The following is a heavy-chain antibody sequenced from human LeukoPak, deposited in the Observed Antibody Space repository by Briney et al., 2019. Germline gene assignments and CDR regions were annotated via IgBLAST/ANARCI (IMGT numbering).Heavy chain of an antibody. J-gene: IGHJ6*02. CDR2: IYYSGST. V-gene: IGHV4-61*01. Sequence: SETLSLTCTVSGGSVSSGSYYWSWIRQPPGKGLEWIGYIYYSGSTNYNPSLKSRVTISVDTSKNQFSLKLSSVTAADTAVYYCARARREIAVAGTRIYYYYGMDVWGQGTTVTVSS. D-gene: IGHD6-19*01. CDR3: ARARREIAVAGTRIYYYYGMDV. CDR1: GGSVSSGSYY.